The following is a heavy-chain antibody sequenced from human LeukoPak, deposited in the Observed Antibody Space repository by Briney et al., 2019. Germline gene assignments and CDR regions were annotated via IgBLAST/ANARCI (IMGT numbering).Heavy chain of an antibody. CDR2: ISGSGGST. CDR3: ASRRGDGYNFGSDY. J-gene: IGHJ4*02. D-gene: IGHD5-24*01. Sequence: PGGSLRLSCAASGFTFSSYAMSWVRQAPGKGLEWVSAISGSGGSTYYADSVKGRFTISRDNSKNTLYLQMNSLRAEDTAVYYCASRRGDGYNFGSDYWGQGTLVTVSS. V-gene: IGHV3-23*01. CDR1: GFTFSSYA.